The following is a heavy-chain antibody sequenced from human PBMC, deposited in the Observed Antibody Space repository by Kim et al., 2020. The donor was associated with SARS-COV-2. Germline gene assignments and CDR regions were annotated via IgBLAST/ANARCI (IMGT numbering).Heavy chain of an antibody. D-gene: IGHD6-19*01. V-gene: IGHV4-4*02. CDR2: IYHSGST. Sequence: SETLSLTCAVSGGSISSSNWWSWVRQPPGKGLEWIGEIYHSGSTNYNPSLKSRVTISVDKSKNQFSLKLSSVTAADTAVYYCARGQWLVQRRPRGAFDIWGQGTMVTVSS. CDR3: ARGQWLVQRRPRGAFDI. J-gene: IGHJ3*02. CDR1: GGSISSSNW.